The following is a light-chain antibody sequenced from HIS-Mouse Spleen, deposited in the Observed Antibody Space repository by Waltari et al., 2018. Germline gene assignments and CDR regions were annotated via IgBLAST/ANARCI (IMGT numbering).Light chain of an antibody. J-gene: IGLJ2*01. Sequence: QSARTQPASVSGSPGQSITIPCTGTSRDVGRYNLVSLYQQHPGKAPKLMIYEGSKRPSGVSNRFSGSKSGNTASLTISGLQAEDEADYYCCSYAGSSTFVVVFGGGTKLTVL. CDR3: CSYAGSSTFVVV. CDR2: EGS. CDR1: SRDVGRYNL. V-gene: IGLV2-23*03.